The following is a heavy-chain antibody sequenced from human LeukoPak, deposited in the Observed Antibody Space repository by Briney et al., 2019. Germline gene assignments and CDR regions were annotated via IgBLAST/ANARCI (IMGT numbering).Heavy chain of an antibody. Sequence: GASVKVSCKASGYTFTGYYMHWVRQAPGQGLERVGRINPNSGGTNYAQKFQGRVTMTRDTSISTAYMELSRLRSDDTAVYYCARDAAKVYYFDYWGQGTLVTVSS. CDR2: INPNSGGT. J-gene: IGHJ4*02. CDR3: ARDAAKVYYFDY. CDR1: GYTFTGYY. D-gene: IGHD6-25*01. V-gene: IGHV1-2*06.